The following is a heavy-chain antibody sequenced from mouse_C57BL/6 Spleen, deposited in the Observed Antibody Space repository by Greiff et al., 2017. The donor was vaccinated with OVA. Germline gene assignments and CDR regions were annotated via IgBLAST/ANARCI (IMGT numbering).Heavy chain of an antibody. CDR1: GYTFTGYW. J-gene: IGHJ3*01. V-gene: IGHV1-9*01. CDR2: IFPGSGST. Sequence: VQLQESGAELMKPGASVKLSCKATGYTFTGYWIEWVKQRPGHGLEWIGEIFPGSGSTNYNEKFKGKATLTADTSSNTAYMQLSSLTTEDSSIYYCARYHEGFAYWGQGTLVTVSA. CDR3: ARYHEGFAY.